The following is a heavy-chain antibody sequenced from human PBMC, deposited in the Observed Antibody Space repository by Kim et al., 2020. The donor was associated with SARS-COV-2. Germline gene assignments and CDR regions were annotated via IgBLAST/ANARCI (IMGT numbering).Heavy chain of an antibody. V-gene: IGHV4-39*01. CDR2: IYYSGST. J-gene: IGHJ4*02. CDR3: ARLPHYYDRSGYYPAFDY. Sequence: SETLSLTCTVSGGSISSSSYYWGWIRQHPGKGLEWSGSIYYSGSTYYNPSLKSRVTISVDTSKKQFSLKLSSVTAADTAVYYCARLPHYYDRSGYYPAFDYWGQGTLVTVSS. D-gene: IGHD3-22*01. CDR1: GGSISSSSYY.